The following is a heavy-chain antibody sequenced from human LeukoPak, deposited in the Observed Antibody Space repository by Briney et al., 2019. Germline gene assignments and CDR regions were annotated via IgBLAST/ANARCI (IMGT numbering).Heavy chain of an antibody. Sequence: PGGSLRLSCAASGFTLSNHWMSWVRQAPGKGLEWVSVIYSGGSTYYADSVKGRFTISRDNSKNTLYLQMNSLRAEDTAVYYCARDLGSSGSYYYYGMDVWGQGTTVTVSS. J-gene: IGHJ6*02. CDR1: GFTLSNHW. V-gene: IGHV3-53*01. D-gene: IGHD6-19*01. CDR2: IYSGGST. CDR3: ARDLGSSGSYYYYGMDV.